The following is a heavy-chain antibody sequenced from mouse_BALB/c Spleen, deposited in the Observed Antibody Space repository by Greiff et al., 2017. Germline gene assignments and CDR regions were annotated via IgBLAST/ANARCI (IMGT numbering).Heavy chain of an antibody. V-gene: IGHV5-17*02. J-gene: IGHJ4*01. D-gene: IGHD1-1*01. CDR1: GFTFSSFG. CDR3: ARSPITTVVATRAMDY. CDR2: ISSGSSTI. Sequence: EVQGVESGGGLVQPGGSRKLSCAASGFTFSSFGMHWVRQAPEKGLEWVAYISSGSSTIYYADTVKGRFTISRDNPKNTLFLQMTSLRSEDTAMYYCARSPITTVVATRAMDYWGQGTSVTVSS.